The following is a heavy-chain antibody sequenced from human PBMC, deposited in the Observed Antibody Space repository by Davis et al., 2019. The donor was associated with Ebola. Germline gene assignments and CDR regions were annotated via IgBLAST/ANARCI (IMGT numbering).Heavy chain of an antibody. CDR2: ISAYNVHT. J-gene: IGHJ4*02. CDR1: GYTFSSYG. D-gene: IGHD3/OR15-3a*01. V-gene: IGHV1-18*04. CDR3: ARDQDFRVGY. Sequence: ASVKVSCKASGYTFSSYGFSWVRQAPGQGLEWMASISAYNVHTNFAQKFQGRVTVTTDTSTTTAYMELKSLTSDDTAVYYCARDQDFRVGYWGQGTLVTVSS.